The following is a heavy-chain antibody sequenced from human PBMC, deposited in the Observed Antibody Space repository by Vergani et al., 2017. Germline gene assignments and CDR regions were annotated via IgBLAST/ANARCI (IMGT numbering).Heavy chain of an antibody. CDR2: INPSGGHT. D-gene: IGHD3-9*01. V-gene: IGHV1-46*03. CDR1: GYTFSNYY. J-gene: IGHJ4*02. Sequence: QVQVVQSGAEVKKSGASVKVSCKTSGYTFSNYYMHWVRQAPGQGLEWMGIINPSGGHTNYAQKFQVRVTMTRDTSTSTVYMELSSLGSEDTAIYYCARGDYGILTGYRYWGQGTLVTVSA. CDR3: ARGDYGILTGYRY.